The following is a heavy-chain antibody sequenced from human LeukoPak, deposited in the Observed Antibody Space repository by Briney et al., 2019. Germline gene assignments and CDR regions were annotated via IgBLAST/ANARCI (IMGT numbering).Heavy chain of an antibody. CDR1: GYTFTGYY. CDR3: ARGSCSSTSCYWRGNWFEP. J-gene: IGHJ5*02. Sequence: VASVKVSCKASGYTFTGYYMRWVRQAPGQGLEWMGWINPDSGTTNYAQKFQGRVTMTRDTSISTAYMELSRLGSDDTAVYYCARGSCSSTSCYWRGNWFEPWGQGTLVTVSS. CDR2: INPDSGTT. D-gene: IGHD2-2*01. V-gene: IGHV1-2*02.